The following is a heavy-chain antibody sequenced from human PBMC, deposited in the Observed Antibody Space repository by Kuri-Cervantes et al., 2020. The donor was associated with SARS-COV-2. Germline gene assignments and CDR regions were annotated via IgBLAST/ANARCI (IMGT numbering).Heavy chain of an antibody. Sequence: KVSCKGSVYIFTSYWNGWLRQMPGKGREWMGIIYPDDSDTRYSPSFQGQVIIPADKSISTAFLQWSSLKASDTAMYYCARRAYGEQVDYYYMDVWGKGTTVTVSS. V-gene: IGHV5-51*01. D-gene: IGHD4-17*01. J-gene: IGHJ6*03. CDR3: ARRAYGEQVDYYYMDV. CDR1: VYIFTSYW. CDR2: IYPDDSDT.